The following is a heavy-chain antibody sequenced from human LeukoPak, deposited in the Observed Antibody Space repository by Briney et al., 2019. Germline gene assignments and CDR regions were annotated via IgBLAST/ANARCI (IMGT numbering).Heavy chain of an antibody. CDR3: ARDSYDSSGYYYPIPDY. Sequence: GGSLRLSCAASGFTFSDYYMSWIRQAPGKGLEWVSYISSSSSYKNYADSVKGRFTISRDNAKNSLYLKMNSLRAEDTAVYYCARDSYDSSGYYYPIPDYWGPGTLVTVSS. V-gene: IGHV3-11*06. CDR1: GFTFSDYY. D-gene: IGHD3-22*01. J-gene: IGHJ4*02. CDR2: ISSSSSYK.